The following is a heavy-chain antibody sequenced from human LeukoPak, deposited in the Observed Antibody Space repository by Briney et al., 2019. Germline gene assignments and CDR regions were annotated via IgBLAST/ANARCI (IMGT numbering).Heavy chain of an antibody. J-gene: IGHJ3*02. CDR3: ARRVDAAFDI. V-gene: IGHV4-59*08. CDR2: IYNRGST. D-gene: IGHD5/OR15-5a*01. CDR1: GGFISSYY. Sequence: PSETLSLTCTVSGGFISSYYWSWIRQPPGKGLEWIGYIYNRGSTNYNPSLKSRVTISVDTSKNQLSLKLSSVTAADTAVYYCARRVDAAFDIWGQGTMVTVSS.